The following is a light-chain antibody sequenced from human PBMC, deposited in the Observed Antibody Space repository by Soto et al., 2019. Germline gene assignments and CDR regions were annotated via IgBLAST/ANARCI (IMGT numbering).Light chain of an antibody. CDR3: QQYNNWLLIT. CDR2: GAS. CDR1: QSVSSN. V-gene: IGKV3-15*01. Sequence: EIVMTQSPATLSVSPGERATLSCRASQSVSSNLAWYQQKPGQAPRLLIYGASTRATGIPARFSGSGSGTEFTLTISSLQSEDFAVYYCQQYNNWLLITFGQGTRPDIK. J-gene: IGKJ5*01.